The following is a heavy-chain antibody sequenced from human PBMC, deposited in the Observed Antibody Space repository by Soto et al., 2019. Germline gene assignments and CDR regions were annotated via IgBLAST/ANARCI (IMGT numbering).Heavy chain of an antibody. D-gene: IGHD2-2*02. J-gene: IGHJ5*02. CDR1: GGTFSSYA. Sequence: GASVKVSCKASGGTFSSYAISWVRQAPGQGLEWMGGIIPIFGTANYAQKFQGRVTITADESTSTAYMELSSLRSEDTAVYYCAMAARYQLLYEAHHNNWFDPWGQGTLVTVSS. CDR3: AMAARYQLLYEAHHNNWFDP. V-gene: IGHV1-69*13. CDR2: IIPIFGTA.